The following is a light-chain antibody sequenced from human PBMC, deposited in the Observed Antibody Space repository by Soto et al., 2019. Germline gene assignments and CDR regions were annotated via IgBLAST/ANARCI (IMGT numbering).Light chain of an antibody. V-gene: IGKV3-15*01. Sequence: EIMMTQSPATVSVSPGERATLSCRASQSIRTNVAWYQQKPGQALRLLIYDASTRATGLSSRFSGSGSGTEFPLTLGSLQSEDVAIYYCQQYNDWPPLTFGGGTRLEI. CDR1: QSIRTN. CDR2: DAS. CDR3: QQYNDWPPLT. J-gene: IGKJ4*01.